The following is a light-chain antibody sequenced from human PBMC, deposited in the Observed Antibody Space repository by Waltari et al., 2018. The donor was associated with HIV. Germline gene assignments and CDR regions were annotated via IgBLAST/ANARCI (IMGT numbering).Light chain of an antibody. CDR1: SSNIGAGYD. CDR3: QSYDSSLSGSV. V-gene: IGLV1-40*01. CDR2: GNS. J-gene: IGLJ7*01. Sequence: QSVLTQPPSVSGAPGQRVTISCTGSSSNIGAGYDVHWYQQLPGTAPKLPIYGNSNRPSGFPDRFSGSKSGTSASLAITGLQAEDEADYYCQSYDSSLSGSVFGGGTQLTVL.